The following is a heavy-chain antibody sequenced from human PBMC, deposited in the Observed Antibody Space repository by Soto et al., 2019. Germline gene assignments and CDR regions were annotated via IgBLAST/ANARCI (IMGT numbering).Heavy chain of an antibody. CDR1: GFTFSGYD. V-gene: IGHV3-23*01. J-gene: IGHJ4*02. CDR3: ARGVVGATTSHFDC. D-gene: IGHD1-26*01. CDR2: ISNRGGST. Sequence: EVQLLESGGGLVQPGGSLRLSCAASGFTFSGYDMCWVRQAPGKGLEWVSGISNRGGSTYYADSVKGRFTISRDNSKNKRYVQMNSLRGGHTVVYYCARGVVGATTSHFDCWGQGTLVTGSS.